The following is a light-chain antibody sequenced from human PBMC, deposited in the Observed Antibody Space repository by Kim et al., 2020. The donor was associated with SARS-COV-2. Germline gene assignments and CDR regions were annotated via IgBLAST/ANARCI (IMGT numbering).Light chain of an antibody. CDR2: AAS. CDR3: QQYGNSPPYS. CDR1: QSIADNY. Sequence: SPGERATLSCRASQSIADNYLAWYQQKPGQAPRLLIYAASSRATGIPDRFSGSGSGTDFILTSSSLEPEDFAVYYCQQYGNSPPYSFGQGTKLEI. V-gene: IGKV3-20*01. J-gene: IGKJ2*03.